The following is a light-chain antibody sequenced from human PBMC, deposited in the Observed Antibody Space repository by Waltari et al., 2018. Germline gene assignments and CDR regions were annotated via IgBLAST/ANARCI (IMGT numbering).Light chain of an antibody. CDR3: QQYNSYLLT. Sequence: DIQMTQSPSTLSASVGDRVPITCRASQSISSWLAWYQQKPGKAPKLLIYKASSLESGVPSRFSGSGSGTEFTLTISSLQPDDFATDYCQQYNSYLLTFGGGTKVEIK. CDR2: KAS. J-gene: IGKJ4*01. V-gene: IGKV1-5*03. CDR1: QSISSW.